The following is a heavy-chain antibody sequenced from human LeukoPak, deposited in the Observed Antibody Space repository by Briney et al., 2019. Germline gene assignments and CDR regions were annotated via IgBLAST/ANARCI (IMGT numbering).Heavy chain of an antibody. Sequence: PSQTLSLTCTVSGGSISSGDYYWSWIRQPPGKGLEWIGYIYHSVSTYYNPSLKSRVTISVDRSKNQFSLKLSSVTAADTAVYYCARLNWVGYYFDYWGQGTLVTVSS. J-gene: IGHJ4*02. CDR2: IYHSVST. CDR1: GGSISSGDYY. V-gene: IGHV4-30-2*01. CDR3: ARLNWVGYYFDY. D-gene: IGHD7-27*01.